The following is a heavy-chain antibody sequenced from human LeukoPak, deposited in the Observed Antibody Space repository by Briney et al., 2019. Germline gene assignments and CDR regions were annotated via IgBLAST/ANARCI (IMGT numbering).Heavy chain of an antibody. CDR1: GFTFSIYA. Sequence: GGSLRLSCAASGFTFSIYAMSWVRQAPGKGLEWVSTFSGSGGRIYYADSVKGRFTISRDNSKNTLYLQMNSLRAEDTAVYYCARFSSSSINYWGQGTLVTVSS. D-gene: IGHD6-13*01. J-gene: IGHJ4*02. V-gene: IGHV3-23*01. CDR3: ARFSSSSINY. CDR2: FSGSGGRI.